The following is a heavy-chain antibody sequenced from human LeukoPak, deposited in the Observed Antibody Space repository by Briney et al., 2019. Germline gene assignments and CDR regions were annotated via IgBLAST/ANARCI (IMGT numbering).Heavy chain of an antibody. CDR1: GFTVSSNY. CDR3: ARDMGGGYYWYFDL. CDR2: IYSGGST. D-gene: IGHD2-15*01. Sequence: PGGSLRLSCAASGFTVSSNYMNWVRQAPGKGLEWVSLIYSGGSTHYADSVKGRFTISRDNSKNTLYLQMNSLGAEDTAVYYCARDMGGGYYWYFDLWGRGTLVTVSS. J-gene: IGHJ2*01. V-gene: IGHV3-66*01.